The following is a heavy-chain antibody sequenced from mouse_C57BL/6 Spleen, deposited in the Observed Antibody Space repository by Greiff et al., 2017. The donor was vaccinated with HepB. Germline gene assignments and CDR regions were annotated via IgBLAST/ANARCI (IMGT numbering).Heavy chain of an antibody. V-gene: IGHV1-69*01. CDR2: IDPSDSYT. CDR1: GYTFTSYW. D-gene: IGHD2-3*01. J-gene: IGHJ2*01. Sequence: QVQLQQPGAELVMPGASVKLSCKASGYTFTSYWMHWVKQRPGQGLEWIGEIDPSDSYTNYNQKFKGKSTLTVDKSSSTAYMRLSSLTSEDSAVYYCARKSLYDGYYDYWGQGTTLTVSS. CDR3: ARKSLYDGYYDY.